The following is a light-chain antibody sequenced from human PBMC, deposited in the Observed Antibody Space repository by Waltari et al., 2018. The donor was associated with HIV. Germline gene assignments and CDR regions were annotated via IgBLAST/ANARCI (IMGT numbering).Light chain of an antibody. J-gene: IGLJ1*01. CDR1: TNDVGAYNY. V-gene: IGLV2-11*01. CDR3: CSSAGKYTFV. CDR2: DLI. Sequence: QSALTQSRSVSGSPGQSITISCTGTTNDVGAYNYVSWYQQHPGRAPKLLIFDLIKRPSGVPERFSGSKSCNTASLTISGLQAEDEADYYCCSSAGKYTFVFGTGTKVTVL.